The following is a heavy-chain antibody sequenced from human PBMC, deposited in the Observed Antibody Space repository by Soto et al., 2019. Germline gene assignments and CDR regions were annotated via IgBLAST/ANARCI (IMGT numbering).Heavy chain of an antibody. CDR1: GGTFSSYA. J-gene: IGHJ5*02. V-gene: IGHV1-69*01. CDR3: AREGLDPRVVIPSYNWFDP. D-gene: IGHD3-3*01. Sequence: QVQLVQSGAEVKKPGSSVKVSCKASGGTFSSYAISWVRQAPGQGLEWMGGIIPIFGTANYAQKFQGRVTLTADESTSTAYMELSSLRSEDTAVYYCAREGLDPRVVIPSYNWFDPWGQGTLVTVSS. CDR2: IIPIFGTA.